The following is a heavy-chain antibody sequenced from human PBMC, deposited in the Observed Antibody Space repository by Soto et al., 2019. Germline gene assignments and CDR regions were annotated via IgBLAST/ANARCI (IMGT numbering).Heavy chain of an antibody. V-gene: IGHV4-34*01. CDR3: AGQYGGYDRGYYFDY. CDR2: INHSGST. D-gene: IGHD5-12*01. CDR1: GGSFSGYY. Sequence: PSETLSLTCAVYGGSFSGYYWSWIRQPPGKGLEWIGEINHSGSTNYNPSLKSRVTISVDTSKNQFSLKLSSVTAADTAVYYCAGQYGGYDRGYYFDYWGQGTLVTVS. J-gene: IGHJ4*02.